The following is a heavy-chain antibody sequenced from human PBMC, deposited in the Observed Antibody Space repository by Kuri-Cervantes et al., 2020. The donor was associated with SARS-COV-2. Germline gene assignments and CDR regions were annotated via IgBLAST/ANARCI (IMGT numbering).Heavy chain of an antibody. CDR1: GGTFSSYA. Sequence: SVKVSCKASGGTFSSYAISWVRQAPGRGLEWMGRIIPIFGTANYAQKFQGRVTITADESTSTAYMELSSLRSEDTAVYYCARESKGVTIFGVVYNWFDPWGQGTLVTVSS. CDR2: IIPIFGTA. V-gene: IGHV1-69*13. J-gene: IGHJ5*02. D-gene: IGHD3-3*01. CDR3: ARESKGVTIFGVVYNWFDP.